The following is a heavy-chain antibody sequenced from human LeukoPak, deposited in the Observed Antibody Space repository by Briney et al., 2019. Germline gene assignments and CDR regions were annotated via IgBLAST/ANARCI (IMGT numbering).Heavy chain of an antibody. D-gene: IGHD4-11*01. J-gene: IGHJ6*03. CDR2: IIPIFGTA. CDR1: GYTFTSYG. CDR3: ARDLEEATVTTPGNYYYYMDV. Sequence: SVKVSCKASGYTFTSYGISWVRQAPGQGLEWMGGIIPIFGTANYAQKFQGRVTITTDESTSTAYMELSSLRSEDTAVYYCARDLEEATVTTPGNYYYYMDVWGKGTTVTVSS. V-gene: IGHV1-69*05.